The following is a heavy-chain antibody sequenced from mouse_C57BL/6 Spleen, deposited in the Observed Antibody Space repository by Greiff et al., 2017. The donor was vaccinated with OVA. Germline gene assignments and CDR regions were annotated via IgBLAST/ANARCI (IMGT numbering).Heavy chain of an antibody. CDR1: GYTFTSYW. Sequence: QVQLQQPGAELVRPESSVKLSCKASGYTFTSYWMHWVKQRPIQGLEWIGNIDPSDSETHYNQKFKDKATLTVDKSSSTAYMQLSSLTSEDSAVYYCARGDSSGYPFAYWGQGTLVTVSA. V-gene: IGHV1-52*01. CDR2: IDPSDSET. J-gene: IGHJ3*01. CDR3: ARGDSSGYPFAY. D-gene: IGHD3-2*02.